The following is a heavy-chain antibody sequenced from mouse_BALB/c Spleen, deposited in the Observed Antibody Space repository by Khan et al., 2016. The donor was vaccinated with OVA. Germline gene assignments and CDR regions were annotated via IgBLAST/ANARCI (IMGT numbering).Heavy chain of an antibody. CDR3: ARDYWDEFTY. CDR2: IDPANGNT. J-gene: IGHJ3*01. D-gene: IGHD4-1*01. CDR1: GFNIKDTY. V-gene: IGHV14-3*02. Sequence: VQLKQSGAELVKPGASVKLSCTASGFNIKDTYMHWVKQRPEQGLEWIGRIDPANGNTKSDPKFHGKATITADTSSNTAYLQLSSLTSEDTAVYYCARDYWDEFTYWGQGTLVTVSA.